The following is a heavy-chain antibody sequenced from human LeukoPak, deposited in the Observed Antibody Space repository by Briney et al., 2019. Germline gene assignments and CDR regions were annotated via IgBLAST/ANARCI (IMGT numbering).Heavy chain of an antibody. CDR1: GYTFTSYG. V-gene: IGHV1-18*04. Sequence: ALVKVSCKASGYTFTSYGISWVRQAPGQGLEWMGWISAYNGNTNYAQKLQGRVTMTTDTSTSTAYMELRSLRSDDTAVYYCARDQSMPHYGDYLYFDYWGQGTLVTVSS. CDR2: ISAYNGNT. D-gene: IGHD4-17*01. CDR3: ARDQSMPHYGDYLYFDY. J-gene: IGHJ4*02.